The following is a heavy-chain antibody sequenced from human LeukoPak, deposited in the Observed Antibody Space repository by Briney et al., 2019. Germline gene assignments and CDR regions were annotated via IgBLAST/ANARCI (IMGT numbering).Heavy chain of an antibody. V-gene: IGHV4-4*07. CDR2: ISTSGST. CDR1: GGSISNYY. J-gene: IGHJ5*02. Sequence: SETLSLTCNVSGGSISNYYWSWVRQPAGKGLEWVARISTSGSTYYDTSLRSRVTMSVDTSKIQFSLKLSSVTAADTAVYYCASENFYDTGGQSMFLLLSWGQGTLVSVPS. D-gene: IGHD3-22*01. CDR3: ASENFYDTGGQSMFLLLS.